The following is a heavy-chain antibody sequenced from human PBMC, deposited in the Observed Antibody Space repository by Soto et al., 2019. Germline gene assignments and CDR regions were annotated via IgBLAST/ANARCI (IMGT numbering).Heavy chain of an antibody. CDR2: IYYTGTT. V-gene: IGHV4-61*01. Sequence: SETLSLTCTVSGGSVHNGSYYWSWLRQPPGKGLEWIGYIYYTGTTKYNPSLKSHVTISVDTSKNQFSLKVKSVSAADTAVYFCARNSRGYIYGYYFDSWGQGTLVTVS. J-gene: IGHJ4*02. D-gene: IGHD5-18*01. CDR3: ARNSRGYIYGYYFDS. CDR1: GGSVHNGSYY.